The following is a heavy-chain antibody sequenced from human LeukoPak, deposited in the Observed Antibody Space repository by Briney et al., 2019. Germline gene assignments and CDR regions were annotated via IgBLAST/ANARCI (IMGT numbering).Heavy chain of an antibody. J-gene: IGHJ4*02. CDR2: ISGSGGGT. Sequence: GGSLRLSCAVSGITLSHYGMSWVRQAPGKGLEWVAGISGSGGGTTYADSVKGRFTISRDNAKNTLYLQMNSLRAEDTAVYFCAKRGVVIRVILVGFHKEAYYFDSWGQGALVTVSS. CDR3: AKRGVVIRVILVGFHKEAYYFDS. V-gene: IGHV3-23*01. D-gene: IGHD3-22*01. CDR1: GITLSHYG.